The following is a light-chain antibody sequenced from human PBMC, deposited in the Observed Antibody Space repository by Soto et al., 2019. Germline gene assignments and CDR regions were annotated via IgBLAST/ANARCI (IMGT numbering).Light chain of an antibody. V-gene: IGLV2-14*01. Sequence: QSDLNKPSSLSGTPGQAITILYPGSNNDVGRYSYVSWYQQYPGKTPKLIIYEVRLRPSGISDRFSGSKSGITASLTISGLQPEDEADYYCASYTTDTTRLFGTGTKFTVL. CDR1: NNDVGRYSY. J-gene: IGLJ1*01. CDR2: EVR. CDR3: ASYTTDTTRL.